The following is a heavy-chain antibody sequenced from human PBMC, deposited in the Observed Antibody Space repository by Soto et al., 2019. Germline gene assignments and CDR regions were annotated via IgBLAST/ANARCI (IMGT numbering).Heavy chain of an antibody. J-gene: IGHJ4*02. CDR2: LIPMLGAA. CDR1: GGTFNSYA. Sequence: QVQLVQSGAEVRKPGSSVKVSCKASGGTFNSYAVSWVRQAPGQGLDWMGGLIPMLGAANYAQKFRGRVTIRADDSTRVAYLEVSSLRSEDTAVYYCARLGESGNYHPAGYWGQGTLVTVSS. CDR3: ARLGESGNYHPAGY. V-gene: IGHV1-69*01. D-gene: IGHD3-16*01.